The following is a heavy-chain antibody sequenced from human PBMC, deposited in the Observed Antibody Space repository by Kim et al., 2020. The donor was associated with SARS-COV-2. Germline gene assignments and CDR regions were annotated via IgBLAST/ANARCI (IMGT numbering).Heavy chain of an antibody. D-gene: IGHD2-2*01. J-gene: IGHJ6*02. CDR3: ARQGCSSTSCYFYYYYGMDV. Sequence: GESLKISCKGSGYSFTSYWIGWVRQMPGKGLEWMGIIYPGDSDTRYSPYFQGQVTISADKSISTAYLQWSSLKASDTAMYYCARQGCSSTSCYFYYYYGMDVWGQGTTVTVSS. CDR2: IYPGDSDT. V-gene: IGHV5-51*01. CDR1: GYSFTSYW.